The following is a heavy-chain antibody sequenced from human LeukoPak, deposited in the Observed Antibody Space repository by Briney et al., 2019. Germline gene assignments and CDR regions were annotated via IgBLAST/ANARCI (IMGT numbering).Heavy chain of an antibody. V-gene: IGHV1-18*01. Sequence: ASVKVSCKASGYTFTSYGFSWVRQAPGQGLEWMGWISAYNGNTNYAQKLQGRVTMTTDTSTSTAYMELRSLRSDDTAVYYCARGEYYDILTGYYYWGQGTLVTVSS. CDR2: ISAYNGNT. D-gene: IGHD3-9*01. J-gene: IGHJ4*02. CDR1: GYTFTSYG. CDR3: ARGEYYDILTGYYY.